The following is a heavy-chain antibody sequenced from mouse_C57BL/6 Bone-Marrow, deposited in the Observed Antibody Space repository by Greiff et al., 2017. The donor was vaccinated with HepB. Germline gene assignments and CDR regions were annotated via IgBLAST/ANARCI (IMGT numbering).Heavy chain of an antibody. D-gene: IGHD2-5*01. V-gene: IGHV1-62-3*01. J-gene: IGHJ2*01. Sequence: QQSCKASGYTFTSYWMHWVKQRPGRGLEWIGRIDPNSGGTKYNEKFKSKATLTVDKPSSTAYMQLSSLTSEDSAVYYCAKAYYSNYDFDYWGQGTTLTVSS. CDR3: AKAYYSNYDFDY. CDR2: IDPNSGGT. CDR1: GYTFTSYW.